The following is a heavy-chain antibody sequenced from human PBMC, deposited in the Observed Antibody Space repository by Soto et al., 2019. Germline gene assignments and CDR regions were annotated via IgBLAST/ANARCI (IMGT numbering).Heavy chain of an antibody. CDR3: VRDDVSKINWFDP. CDR2: MIPVVGLA. Sequence: VQLVQSGAEVKQPGSSVKVSCTFSGGPLTSYTFSWMRQAAGQGLQWMGRMIPVVGLAEPAQKSQDRLTLTPDTDTNTVHVELKNLRFEDTAEYFCVRDDVSKINWFDPWGQGTQVTVSS. CDR1: GGPLTSYT. V-gene: IGHV1-69*02. J-gene: IGHJ5*02. D-gene: IGHD1-1*01.